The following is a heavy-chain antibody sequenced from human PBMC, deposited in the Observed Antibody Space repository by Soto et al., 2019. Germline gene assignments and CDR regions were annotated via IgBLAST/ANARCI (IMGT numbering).Heavy chain of an antibody. V-gene: IGHV3-30-3*01. Sequence: QVQLVESGGGVVQPGRSLRLSCAASGFTFSSYAMHWVRQAPGKGLEWVAVISYDGSNKYYADSVKGRFTISRDNSKNTLYLHMNSPRAEDTAVYDCARDPKDYGDYIWSNWFDPWGQGTLVTVSS. CDR1: GFTFSSYA. CDR3: ARDPKDYGDYIWSNWFDP. CDR2: ISYDGSNK. D-gene: IGHD4-17*01. J-gene: IGHJ5*02.